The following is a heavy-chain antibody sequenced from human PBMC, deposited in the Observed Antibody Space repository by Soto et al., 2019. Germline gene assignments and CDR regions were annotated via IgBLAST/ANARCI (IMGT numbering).Heavy chain of an antibody. Sequence: QVQLQESGPGLVEPSETLSLTCAVSGGSMSFYSWSWIRQPPGKGLEWIGYIHHSGDTDYNPSLKSRVTISVDRPQNQLSLKLTSVTTADTAVHYCARAHCSNGICYAFDIWGPGTKVTVSS. CDR2: IHHSGDT. J-gene: IGHJ3*02. CDR1: GGSMSFYS. V-gene: IGHV4-59*01. D-gene: IGHD2-8*01. CDR3: ARAHCSNGICYAFDI.